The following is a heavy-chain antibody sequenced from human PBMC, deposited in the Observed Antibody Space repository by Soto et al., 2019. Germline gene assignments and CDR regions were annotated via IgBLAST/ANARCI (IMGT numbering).Heavy chain of an antibody. CDR3: ASLDPGARFDP. CDR1: RYIFTAYF. V-gene: IGHV1-2*02. J-gene: IGHJ5*02. Sequence: QVQLVQSGAEVKKPGASVKVSCKAPRYIFTAYFMHWVRQAPGQGLEWMGWINPNNGATHYGLSFQGRVTMTRDTSISTAYMELRSLRSDDPAVYYCASLDPGARFDPWGQGTLVIVSS. CDR2: INPNNGAT.